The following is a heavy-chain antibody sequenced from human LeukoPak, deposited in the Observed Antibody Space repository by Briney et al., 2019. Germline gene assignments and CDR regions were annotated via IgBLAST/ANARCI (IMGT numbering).Heavy chain of an antibody. Sequence: GVSLRLSCAASGFIFSRYTINWVRQAPGKGLEWVSSIWSDSAEIHYADSVKGRFTISRDNAKDSLYLQMNSLRAEDSAVYYCARDFFHSDISRPFDYWGQGTLVTVSS. CDR3: ARDFFHSDISRPFDY. D-gene: IGHD3-3*02. CDR2: IWSDSAEI. V-gene: IGHV3-21*01. CDR1: GFIFSRYT. J-gene: IGHJ4*02.